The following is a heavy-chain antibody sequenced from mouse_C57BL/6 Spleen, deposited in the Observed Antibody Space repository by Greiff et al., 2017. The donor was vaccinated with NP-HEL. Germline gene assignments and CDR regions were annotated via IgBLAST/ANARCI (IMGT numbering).Heavy chain of an antibody. Sequence: VQLQQPGAELVKPGASVKLSCKASGYTFTSYWMHWVKQRPGRGLEWIGRIDPNSGGTKYNEKFKSKATLTVDKPSSTAYMQRSSLTSEDSAVYYCARGDYYGSSPGFAYWGQGTLVTVSA. CDR3: ARGDYYGSSPGFAY. V-gene: IGHV1-72*01. CDR1: GYTFTSYW. D-gene: IGHD1-1*01. CDR2: IDPNSGGT. J-gene: IGHJ3*01.